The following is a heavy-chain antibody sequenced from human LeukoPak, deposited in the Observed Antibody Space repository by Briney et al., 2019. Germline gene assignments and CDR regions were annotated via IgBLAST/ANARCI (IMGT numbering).Heavy chain of an antibody. J-gene: IGHJ5*02. Sequence: GGSLRLSCAASGFTFEGYGISWVRQAPGKGLEWVSGINWNGGSTGYADSVKGRFTISRDNAKNSLYLQMNSLRAEDTALYYCARVPMIAGWFDPWGQGTLVTVSS. CDR2: INWNGGST. V-gene: IGHV3-20*04. CDR1: GFTFEGYG. CDR3: ARVPMIAGWFDP. D-gene: IGHD3-22*01.